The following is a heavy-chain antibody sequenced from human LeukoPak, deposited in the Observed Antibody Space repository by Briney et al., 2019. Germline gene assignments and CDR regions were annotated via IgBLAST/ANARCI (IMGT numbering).Heavy chain of an antibody. CDR2: INTNTGNP. CDR1: GYTFTSYA. CDR3: ALSWGDDYGDYEHDY. Sequence: ASVKVSCKAPGYTFTSYAMNWVRQATGQGLEWMGWINTNTGNPTYAQGFTGRFVFSLDTSVSTAYLQISSLKAEDTAVYYCALSWGDDYGDYEHDYWGQGTLVTVSS. D-gene: IGHD4-17*01. J-gene: IGHJ4*02. V-gene: IGHV7-4-1*02.